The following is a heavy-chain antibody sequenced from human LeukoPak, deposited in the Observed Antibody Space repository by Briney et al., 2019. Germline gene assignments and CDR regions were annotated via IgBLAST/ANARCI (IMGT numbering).Heavy chain of an antibody. D-gene: IGHD3-9*01. V-gene: IGHV4-59*01. CDR3: ARLRLFSDWLGKYYFDT. CDR2: IYYSGST. J-gene: IGHJ5*02. Sequence: SETLSLTCTVSGGSISSYYWSWIRQPPGKGLEWIGYIYYSGSTNYNPSLKSRVTISVDTSKNQFSLKLSSVTAADTALYYCARLRLFSDWLGKYYFDTWGQGTLVTVSS. CDR1: GGSISSYY.